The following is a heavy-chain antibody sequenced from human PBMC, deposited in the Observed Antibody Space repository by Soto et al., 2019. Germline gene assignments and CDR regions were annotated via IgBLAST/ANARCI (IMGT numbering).Heavy chain of an antibody. J-gene: IGHJ6*02. CDR3: ARSWLSPHYIYGMDV. V-gene: IGHV2-70*01. CDR2: IDRDGNK. Sequence: SGPTLVNPTQTLTLTCTFSGFSVSTSGMCVSWIRQPPGKALEWLALIDRDGNKYYSTSLKTRLSISKDTSKNQVVLIMNNMDPVDTGTYYCARSWLSPHYIYGMDVWGQGTTVTVSS. D-gene: IGHD3-9*01. CDR1: GFSVSTSGMC.